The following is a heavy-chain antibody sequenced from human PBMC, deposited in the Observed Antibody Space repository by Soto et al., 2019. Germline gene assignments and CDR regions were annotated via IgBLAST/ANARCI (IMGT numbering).Heavy chain of an antibody. CDR3: SSFFFFQAKAGIRDTVPVSEVLLNRSSDL. D-gene: IGHD2-15*01. V-gene: IGHV3-23*01. CDR2: ISGSGGST. J-gene: IGHJ2*01. Sequence: MRRVIKTKKKRLEWVSAISGSGGSTYYADSVKGRFTISRDNSKNTLYLQMNSLRAEDKAVYYCSSFFFFQAKAGIRDTVPVSEVLLNRSSDL.